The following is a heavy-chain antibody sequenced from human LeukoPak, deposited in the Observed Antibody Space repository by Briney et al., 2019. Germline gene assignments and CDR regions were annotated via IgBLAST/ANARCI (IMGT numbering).Heavy chain of an antibody. CDR2: ISGSGGST. Sequence: GGSLRLSCAASGFTFSSYAMSWVRQAPGKGLEWGSDISGSGGSTYYAASVKGRFTISRDNSKNTLYLQMNSLRAEDTAVYYCAKADYGSGYSNAFDMWGQGTMVTVSS. D-gene: IGHD3-22*01. V-gene: IGHV3-23*01. CDR3: AKADYGSGYSNAFDM. J-gene: IGHJ3*02. CDR1: GFTFSSYA.